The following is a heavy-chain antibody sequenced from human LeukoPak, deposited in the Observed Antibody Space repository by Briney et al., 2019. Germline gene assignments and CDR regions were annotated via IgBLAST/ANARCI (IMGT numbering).Heavy chain of an antibody. CDR1: GGSFSGYY. V-gene: IGHV4-34*01. CDR3: ASGVNSSGWSHDY. Sequence: SEPLSLTCTVYGGSFSGYYWSWIRQPPGKGLEWIGEINHSGSTNYDPSLKSRVTISVDTSKNQFSLKLSSVTAADTAVYYCASGVNSSGWSHDYWGQGTLVTVSS. J-gene: IGHJ4*02. D-gene: IGHD6-19*01. CDR2: INHSGST.